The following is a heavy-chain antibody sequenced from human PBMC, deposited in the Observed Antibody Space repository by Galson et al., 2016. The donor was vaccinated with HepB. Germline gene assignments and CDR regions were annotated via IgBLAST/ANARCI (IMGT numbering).Heavy chain of an antibody. D-gene: IGHD4-23*01. J-gene: IGHJ4*02. Sequence: SVKVSCKASGYTFTSYTGHWVRQAPGQRLEWMGRINAGNGNTKYSQKFQGRVTMTRDMSTTTVYMQLSSLGSQDTAVYYCASGGTSYLDYWGQGTLVTVSS. CDR1: GYTFTSYT. V-gene: IGHV1-3*01. CDR2: INAGNGNT. CDR3: ASGGTSYLDY.